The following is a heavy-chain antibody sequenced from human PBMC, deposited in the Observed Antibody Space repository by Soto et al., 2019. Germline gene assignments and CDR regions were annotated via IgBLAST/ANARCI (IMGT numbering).Heavy chain of an antibody. D-gene: IGHD1-7*01. V-gene: IGHV1-24*01. CDR1: GXTLTELS. Sequence: ASVKVSCKVSGXTLTELSMHWVRQAPGKGLEWMGGFDPEDGETIYAQKFQGRVAMTEDTSTDTAYMELSSLRSEDTAVYYCAHISLNWNYVYSDYWGQGTLVTVSS. J-gene: IGHJ4*02. CDR3: AHISLNWNYVYSDY. CDR2: FDPEDGET.